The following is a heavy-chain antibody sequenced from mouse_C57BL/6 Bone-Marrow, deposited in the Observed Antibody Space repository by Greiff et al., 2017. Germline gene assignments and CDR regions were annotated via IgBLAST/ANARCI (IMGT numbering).Heavy chain of an antibody. V-gene: IGHV5-16*01. J-gene: IGHJ3*01. CDR3: ARETFDGGFAY. Sequence: EVKLMESEGGLVQPGSSMKLSCTASGFTFSDYYMAWVRQVPEKGLEWVANINYDGSSTYYLDSLKSRFIISRDNAKNILYLQMSSLKSEDTATYYCARETFDGGFAYWGQGNLVTVSA. CDR2: INYDGSST. CDR1: GFTFSDYY.